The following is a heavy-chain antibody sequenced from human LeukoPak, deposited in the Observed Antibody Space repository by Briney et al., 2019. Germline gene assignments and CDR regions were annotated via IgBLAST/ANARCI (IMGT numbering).Heavy chain of an antibody. CDR2: IYFGGTT. Sequence: GGSLRLSCAASGFTVSSNYMTWVRQAPGQGLEWVSVIYFGGTTYYADSVKGRFTISRDNSKNTVYLQMNSLRVEDTAVYYCARGDGVYVYWGQGTLVTVSS. J-gene: IGHJ4*02. D-gene: IGHD5/OR15-5a*01. CDR1: GFTVSSNY. V-gene: IGHV3-53*01. CDR3: ARGDGVYVY.